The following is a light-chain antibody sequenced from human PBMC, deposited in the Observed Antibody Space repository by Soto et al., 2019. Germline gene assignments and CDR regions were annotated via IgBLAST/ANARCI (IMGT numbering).Light chain of an antibody. CDR2: DAS. CDR3: QQFSSYPLT. V-gene: IGKV3-20*01. J-gene: IGKJ4*01. CDR1: QTVRNNY. Sequence: EFVLTQSPGTLSLSPGARATLSGRSSQTVRNNYLALYQQKPGQAPRLLIYDASSRATGITDRFSGGGSGTEFTLTISRLAPEDFAVYYCQQFSSYPLTFGGGTKVEIK.